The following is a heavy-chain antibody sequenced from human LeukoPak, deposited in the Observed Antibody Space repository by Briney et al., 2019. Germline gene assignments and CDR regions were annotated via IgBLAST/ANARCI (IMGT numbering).Heavy chain of an antibody. V-gene: IGHV1-2*06. CDR1: GYAFTGYY. D-gene: IGHD5-18*01. Sequence: ASVKVSCKASGYAFTGYYMHWVRQAPGQGPEWMGRINPNSGGTNYAQKFQGRVTMTRDTSLSTAYMELSRLRSDDTAVYYCARAKVDTAMVWPDWYPIDYWGQGTLVTVSS. J-gene: IGHJ4*02. CDR3: ARAKVDTAMVWPDWYPIDY. CDR2: INPNSGGT.